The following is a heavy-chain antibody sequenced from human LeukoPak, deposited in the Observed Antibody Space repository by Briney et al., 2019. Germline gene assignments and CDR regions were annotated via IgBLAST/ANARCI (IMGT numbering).Heavy chain of an antibody. CDR3: ARTYYYDSSGYIGDY. Sequence: GSSVKVSCTASGGTFSSYAISWVRQAPGQGLEWMGRIIPIFGTANYAQKFQGRVTITTDESTGTAYMELSSLRSEDTAVYYCARTYYYDSSGYIGDYWGQGTLVTVSS. J-gene: IGHJ4*02. CDR1: GGTFSSYA. D-gene: IGHD3-22*01. V-gene: IGHV1-69*05. CDR2: IIPIFGTA.